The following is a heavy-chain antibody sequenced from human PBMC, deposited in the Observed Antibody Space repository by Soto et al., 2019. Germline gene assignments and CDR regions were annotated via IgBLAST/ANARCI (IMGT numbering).Heavy chain of an antibody. V-gene: IGHV4-31*03. D-gene: IGHD3-22*01. CDR1: GGSISSGGYY. Sequence: SETLSLTCTVSGGSISSGGYYWRWIRQHPGKGLEWIGYIYYSGSTYYNPSLKSRVTISVDTSKNQFSLKLSSVTAADTAVYYCATSYYYDSSGYLSPGDVWGQGTTVTVSS. J-gene: IGHJ6*02. CDR2: IYYSGST. CDR3: ATSYYYDSSGYLSPGDV.